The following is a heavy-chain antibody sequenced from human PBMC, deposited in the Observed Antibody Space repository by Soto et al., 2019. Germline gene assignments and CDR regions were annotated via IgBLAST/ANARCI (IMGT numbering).Heavy chain of an antibody. CDR3: ARGSPITMVRGVPDWYFDL. J-gene: IGHJ2*01. CDR1: GGSISSGGYY. Sequence: QVQLQESGPGLVKPSQTLSLTCTVSGGSISSGGYYWSWIRQHPGKGLEWIGYIYYSGSTYYNPSLKRRVTISVDTSKNQFSLRLSSVTAADTAVYYCARGSPITMVRGVPDWYFDLWGRGTLVTVSS. CDR2: IYYSGST. D-gene: IGHD3-10*01. V-gene: IGHV4-31*03.